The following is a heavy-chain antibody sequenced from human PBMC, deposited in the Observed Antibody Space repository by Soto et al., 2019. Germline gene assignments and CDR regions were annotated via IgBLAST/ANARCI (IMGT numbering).Heavy chain of an antibody. CDR3: ARVSGYCSSTSCYKPDYYYYMDV. CDR2: ISAYNGNT. Sequence: ASVKVSCKASGYTFTSYGISWVRQAPGQGLEWMGWISAYNGNTNYAQKLQGRVTMTTDTSTSTAYMELRSLRSDDTAVYYCARVSGYCSSTSCYKPDYYYYMDVSGKGTTVTVSS. J-gene: IGHJ6*03. CDR1: GYTFTSYG. V-gene: IGHV1-18*01. D-gene: IGHD2-2*01.